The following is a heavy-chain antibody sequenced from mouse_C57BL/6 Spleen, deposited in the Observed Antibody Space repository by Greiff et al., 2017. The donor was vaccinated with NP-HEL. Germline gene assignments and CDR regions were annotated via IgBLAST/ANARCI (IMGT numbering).Heavy chain of an antibody. V-gene: IGHV5-4*01. J-gene: IGHJ2*01. D-gene: IGHD2-1*01. CDR3: ARGDYGNEDY. CDR2: ISDGGSYT. Sequence: EVQRVESGGGLVKPGGSLKLSCAASGFTFSSYAMSWVRQTPEKRLEWVATISDGGSYTYYPDNVKGRFTISRDNAKNNLYLQMSHLKSEDTAMYYCARGDYGNEDYWGQGTTLTVSS. CDR1: GFTFSSYA.